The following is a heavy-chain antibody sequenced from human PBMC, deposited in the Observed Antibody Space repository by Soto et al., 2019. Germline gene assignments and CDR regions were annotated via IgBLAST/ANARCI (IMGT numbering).Heavy chain of an antibody. CDR3: ARETALGYFDY. CDR1: GYTFTSYG. V-gene: IGHV1-18*01. J-gene: IGHJ4*02. Sequence: ASVKVSCKASGYTFTSYGISWVRQAPGQGLEWMGWISAYNGNTNYNPSLKSRVTISVDTSKNQFSLKLSSVTAADTAVYYCARETALGYFDYWGQGTLVTVSS. CDR2: ISAYNGNT. D-gene: IGHD3-16*01.